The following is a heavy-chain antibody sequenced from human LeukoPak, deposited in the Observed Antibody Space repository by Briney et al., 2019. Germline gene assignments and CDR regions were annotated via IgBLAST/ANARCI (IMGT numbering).Heavy chain of an antibody. CDR2: IRSSGTAI. D-gene: IGHD3-22*01. V-gene: IGHV3-11*01. J-gene: IGHJ4*02. CDR1: GGSISSGGYS. CDR3: ARDHTYYYDSSGYYDDY. Sequence: LSLTCAVSGGSISSGGYSWRWIRQAPGKGLECISYIRSSGTAIYYADSVKGRFTISRDNAKDSLYLQMNSLRAEDTAVYYCARDHTYYYDSSGYYDDYWGQGTLVTVSS.